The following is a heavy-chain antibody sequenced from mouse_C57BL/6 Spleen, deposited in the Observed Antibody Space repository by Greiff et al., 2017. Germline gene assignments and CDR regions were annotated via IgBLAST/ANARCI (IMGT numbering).Heavy chain of an antibody. D-gene: IGHD2-3*01. Sequence: VQLQESGAELVRPGASVTLSCKASGYTFTDYEMHWVKQTPVHGLEWIGAIDPETGGTAYNQRFKGKAILTADKYSSTAYMVLRSLTSEDSAVYYCTRRDDGYYFWYFDVWGTGTTVTVSS. CDR1: GYTFTDYE. J-gene: IGHJ1*03. CDR2: IDPETGGT. CDR3: TRRDDGYYFWYFDV. V-gene: IGHV1-15*01.